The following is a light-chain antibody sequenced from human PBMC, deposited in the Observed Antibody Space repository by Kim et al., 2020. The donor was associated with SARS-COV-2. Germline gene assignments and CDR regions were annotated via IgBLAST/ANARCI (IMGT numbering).Light chain of an antibody. Sequence: GQKVTISCSGSRSNIGNNYVSWYQQLPGTAPKLLIYDNNKRPSGIPDRVSGSKSGTSATLGITGLQTGGEADYYCGTWDSSLSAGVFGGGTQLTVL. J-gene: IGLJ3*02. CDR3: GTWDSSLSAGV. CDR1: RSNIGNNY. CDR2: DNN. V-gene: IGLV1-51*01.